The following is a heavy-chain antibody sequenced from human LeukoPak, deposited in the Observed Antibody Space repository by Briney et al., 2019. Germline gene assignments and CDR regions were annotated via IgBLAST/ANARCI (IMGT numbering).Heavy chain of an antibody. CDR2: TNPNSGGT. V-gene: IGHV1-2*02. CDR1: GYTFIGYY. CDR3: AIRYVWGSYHPYYFDY. D-gene: IGHD3-16*02. J-gene: IGHJ4*02. Sequence: ASVKVSCKASGYTFIGYYMHWLRQAPGQGLEWMGWTNPNSGGTDYAQKFRGRVTMTRDTSITTVYMEPSRLTSDDTAVYYCAIRYVWGSYHPYYFDYWGQGTLVTVSS.